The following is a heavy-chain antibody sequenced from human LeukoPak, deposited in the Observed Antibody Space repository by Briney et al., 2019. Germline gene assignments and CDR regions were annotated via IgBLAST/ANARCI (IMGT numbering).Heavy chain of an antibody. CDR2: ISGSGGST. J-gene: IGHJ3*02. V-gene: IGHV3-23*01. Sequence: GGSLRLSCAASGFTFSSHAMSWVRQAPGKGLEWVSAISGSGGSTYYADSVKGRFTISRDNSKNTLYLQMNSLRAEDTAVYYCAKDHYYDSSGPFAFDIWGQGTMVTVSS. CDR1: GFTFSSHA. D-gene: IGHD3-22*01. CDR3: AKDHYYDSSGPFAFDI.